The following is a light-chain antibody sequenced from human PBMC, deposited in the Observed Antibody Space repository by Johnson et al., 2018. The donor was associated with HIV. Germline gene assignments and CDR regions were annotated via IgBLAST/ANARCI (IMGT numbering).Light chain of an antibody. CDR3: GTWDSSLSPYV. J-gene: IGLJ1*01. CDR1: TSNIGNNY. V-gene: IGLV1-51*02. Sequence: QSVLTQPPSVSAAPGQKVTISCSGSTSNIGNNYVSWYQQLPGTAPKLVMHENNKRPSGIPDRFSGSKSGTSATLGITGLQTGDEADYYCGTWDSSLSPYVFGPGTKVPVL. CDR2: ENN.